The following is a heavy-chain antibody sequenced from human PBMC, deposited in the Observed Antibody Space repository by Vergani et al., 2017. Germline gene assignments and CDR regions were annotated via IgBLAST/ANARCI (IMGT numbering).Heavy chain of an antibody. CDR1: GFTFSSYS. D-gene: IGHD6-13*01. CDR2: ISSSSSTI. J-gene: IGHJ3*02. Sequence: EVQLVESGGGLVQPGGSLRLSCAASGFTFSSYSMNWVRQAPGKGLEWVSYISSSSSTIYYAGSVKGRFTISRENAKNSLYLQMNSLRAEDTAVYYCASDWGIAAAGSAFDIWGQGTMVTVSS. V-gene: IGHV3-48*01. CDR3: ASDWGIAAAGSAFDI.